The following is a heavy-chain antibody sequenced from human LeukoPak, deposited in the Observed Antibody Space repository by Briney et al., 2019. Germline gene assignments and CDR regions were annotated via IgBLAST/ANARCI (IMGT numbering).Heavy chain of an antibody. D-gene: IGHD3-22*01. V-gene: IGHV4-61*05. CDR3: ASFRPFYPDSSASYYFDY. CDR1: ADSISSFSSYY. CDR2: MYYSGSS. J-gene: IGHJ4*02. Sequence: SSETLSLTCTVSADSISSFSSYYWSWIRQPPGKGLEWIGYMYYSGSSDYNPSLKSRVTISVDTSKKQFFLKLTSVTAADTAVYYCASFRPFYPDSSASYYFDYWGQGTLVTVSS.